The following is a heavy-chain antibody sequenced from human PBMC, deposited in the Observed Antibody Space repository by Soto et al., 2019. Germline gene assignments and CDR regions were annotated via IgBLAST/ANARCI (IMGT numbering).Heavy chain of an antibody. CDR1: GFTFDDYA. D-gene: IGHD2-21*02. J-gene: IGHJ6*03. CDR2: ISWNSGNI. CDR3: ASDSSSAIYYFYRMAV. V-gene: IGHV3-9*01. Sequence: EVQLVESGGGLVQPGRSLRLSCAASGFTFDDYAMHWVRQAPGKGLEWVSGISWNSGNIGYADSVRSRFTISRDNAKSSLYLQMNSLQSDDTAFYYCASDSSSAIYYFYRMAVSGKRTTVPVSS.